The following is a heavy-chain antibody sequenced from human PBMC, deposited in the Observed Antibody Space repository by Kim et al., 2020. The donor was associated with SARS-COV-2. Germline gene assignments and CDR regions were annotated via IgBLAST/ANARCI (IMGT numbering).Heavy chain of an antibody. J-gene: IGHJ4*02. CDR3: ARDLEGFDY. V-gene: IGHV1-46*01. CDR2: GGAT. D-gene: IGHD1-1*01. Sequence: GGATTYAQKCQGRVTMTRDTSTSTGYRGLSSLRSDDTAMYYCARDLEGFDYWGQGALVTVSS.